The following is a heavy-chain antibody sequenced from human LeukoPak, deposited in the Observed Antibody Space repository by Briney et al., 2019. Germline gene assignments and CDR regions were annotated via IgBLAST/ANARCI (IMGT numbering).Heavy chain of an antibody. CDR3: ARGYTSSSEPFDY. J-gene: IGHJ4*02. D-gene: IGHD6-6*01. V-gene: IGHV4-59*01. Sequence: SETLSLTCTVSGGSISSYYWSWIRQPPGKGLEWIGYIYYSGSTNYNPSLKSRVTISVDTSKNQFSLKLASVTAADTAVYYCARGYTSSSEPFDYWGQGTLVTVSS. CDR1: GGSISSYY. CDR2: IYYSGST.